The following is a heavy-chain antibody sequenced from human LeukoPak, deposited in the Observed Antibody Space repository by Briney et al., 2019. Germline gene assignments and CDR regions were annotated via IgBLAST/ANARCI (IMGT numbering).Heavy chain of an antibody. V-gene: IGHV3-30*03. J-gene: IGHJ3*02. Sequence: GGSLRLSCAASGFIFSSYGMHWVRQAPGKGLEWVAVISYDGSNKYYADSVKGRFTISRDNSKNTLYLQMNSLRAEDTAVYYCARLTISGYSSSWDDAFDIWGQGTMVTVSS. CDR1: GFIFSSYG. D-gene: IGHD6-13*01. CDR3: ARLTISGYSSSWDDAFDI. CDR2: ISYDGSNK.